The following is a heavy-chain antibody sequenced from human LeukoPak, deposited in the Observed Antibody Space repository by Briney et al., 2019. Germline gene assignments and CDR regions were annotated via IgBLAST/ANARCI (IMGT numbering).Heavy chain of an antibody. J-gene: IGHJ6*03. D-gene: IGHD6-13*01. V-gene: IGHV1-69*06. CDR3: ARDREAAAGQNYYYYYMDV. Sequence: GASVKVSCKASGGTFSSYANSWVRQAPGQGLEWMGGIIPIFGTANYAQKFQGRVTITADKSTSTAYMELSSLRSEDTAVYYCARDREAAAGQNYYYYYMDVWGKGTTVTVSS. CDR2: IIPIFGTA. CDR1: GGTFSSYA.